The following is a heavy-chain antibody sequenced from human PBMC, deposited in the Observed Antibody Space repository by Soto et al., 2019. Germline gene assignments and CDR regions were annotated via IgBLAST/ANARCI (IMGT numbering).Heavy chain of an antibody. CDR1: GGSLSTYY. J-gene: IGHJ5*02. V-gene: IGHV4-34*01. Sequence: SETLSLTCAVYGGSLSTYYWTWIRQPPGKGLEWIGEIDQTGSTNYSPSLKSRLTISIDTSKNQFSLELSSVTAADTAVYYCARRILLARKNWFDTWGQGTVVTVSS. D-gene: IGHD2-21*01. CDR2: IDQTGST. CDR3: ARRILLARKNWFDT.